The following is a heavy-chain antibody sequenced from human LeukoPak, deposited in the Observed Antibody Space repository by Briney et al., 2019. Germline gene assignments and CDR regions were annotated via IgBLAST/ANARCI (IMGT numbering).Heavy chain of an antibody. V-gene: IGHV1-69*13. CDR3: ARQTYYYGSGSPQSLYYYYGMDV. CDR1: GGTFSSYA. D-gene: IGHD3-10*01. J-gene: IGHJ6*02. Sequence: ASVKVSCKASGGTFSSYAISWVRQAPGQGLEWMGGIIPIFGTANYAQKFQGRVTITADESTSTAYMELSSLRSEDTAVYYCARQTYYYGSGSPQSLYYYYGMDVWGQGTTVTVSS. CDR2: IIPIFGTA.